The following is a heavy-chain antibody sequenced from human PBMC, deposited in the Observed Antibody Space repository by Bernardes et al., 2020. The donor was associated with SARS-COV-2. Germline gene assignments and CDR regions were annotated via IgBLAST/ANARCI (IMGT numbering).Heavy chain of an antibody. Sequence: ASVKVSCKASGYTFHSYGISWVRLAPGQSLEWMGWISPYSGNTHYAQKFQGRVTMTTDTSTNTAYLELRSLRPDDTAVYYCARDPVATVFAVGVAYSDYLGQGTLVTVSS. CDR1: GYTFHSYG. CDR2: ISPYSGNT. CDR3: ARDPVATVFAVGVAYSDY. V-gene: IGHV1-18*01. J-gene: IGHJ4*02. D-gene: IGHD3-3*01.